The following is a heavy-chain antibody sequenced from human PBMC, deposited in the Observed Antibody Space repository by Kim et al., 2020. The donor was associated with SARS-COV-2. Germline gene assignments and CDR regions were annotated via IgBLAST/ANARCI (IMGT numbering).Heavy chain of an antibody. V-gene: IGHV4-34*01. CDR2: INHSGST. Sequence: SETLSLTCAVYGGSFSGYYWSWIRQPPGKGLEWIGEINHSGSTNYNPSLKSRVTISVDTSKNQFSLKLSSVTAADTAVYYCARDALGEGSARCWFDPWGQGTLVTVSS. CDR3: ARDALGEGSARCWFDP. D-gene: IGHD2-21*01. J-gene: IGHJ5*02. CDR1: GGSFSGYY.